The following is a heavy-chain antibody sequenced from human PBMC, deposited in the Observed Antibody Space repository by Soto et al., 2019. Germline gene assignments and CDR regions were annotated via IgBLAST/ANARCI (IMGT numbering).Heavy chain of an antibody. CDR2: ISAYNGNT. V-gene: IGHV1-18*01. Sequence: GASVKVSCKASGYTFTSYGISWVRQAPGQGLEWMGRISAYNGNTNYAQKLQGRVTMTTDTSTSTAYMELRSLRSDDTAVYYCAVAYYDMVTCYYGAYYMDGWGQGTTVTGSS. J-gene: IGHJ6*03. CDR1: GYTFTSYG. D-gene: IGHD3-9*01. CDR3: AVAYYDMVTCYYGAYYMDG.